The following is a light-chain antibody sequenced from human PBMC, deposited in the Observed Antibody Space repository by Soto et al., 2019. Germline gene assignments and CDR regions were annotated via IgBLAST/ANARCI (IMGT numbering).Light chain of an antibody. CDR1: SSHIGNNF. Sequence: VVTQPPSVSGTPGQWVTISCSGSSSHIGNNFVYWYQHLPGAAPTLVVYSDNHRPSGVPVRFSGSKSGTSASLTISGLRSEDEATYYCATWDDSLSGFVVFGGGTQLTVL. J-gene: IGLJ7*01. V-gene: IGLV1-47*01. CDR3: ATWDDSLSGFVV. CDR2: SDN.